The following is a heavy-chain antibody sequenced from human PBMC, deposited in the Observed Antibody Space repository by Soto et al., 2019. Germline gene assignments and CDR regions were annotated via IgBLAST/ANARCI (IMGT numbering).Heavy chain of an antibody. CDR1: GGTFSSYR. V-gene: IGHV1-69*13. CDR2: IVPIYQTA. Sequence: SVKVSCKASGGTFSSYRINWVRQAPGQGLAWVGGIVPIYQTADYAQKFQGRVTITADESVRTSYMELRSLKSQDTAVYYCVRDSGAKLSSSWGQGTLVTVSS. D-gene: IGHD6-13*01. J-gene: IGHJ4*02. CDR3: VRDSGAKLSSS.